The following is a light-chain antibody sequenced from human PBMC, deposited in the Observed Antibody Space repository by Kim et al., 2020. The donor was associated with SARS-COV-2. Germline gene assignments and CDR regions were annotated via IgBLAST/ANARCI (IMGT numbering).Light chain of an antibody. V-gene: IGLV1-44*01. Sequence: QPVLTQPPSASGTPGQRVTVSCSGSGSNIGSNIVNWFQHVPGTAPKLLIYNDNQRPSGVPARVSGSKSGTSASLAIGGLQSEDEAHYYCAAWDNSLKGWVFGGGTQLTVL. CDR2: NDN. CDR3: AAWDNSLKGWV. J-gene: IGLJ3*02. CDR1: GSNIGSNI.